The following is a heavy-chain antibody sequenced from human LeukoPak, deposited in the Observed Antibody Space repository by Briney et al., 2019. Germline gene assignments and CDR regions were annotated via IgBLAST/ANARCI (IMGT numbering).Heavy chain of an antibody. D-gene: IGHD1-26*01. CDR2: INPSGGST. CDR1: GYTFTDYY. J-gene: IGHJ5*02. Sequence: ASVKVSCKASGYTFTDYYIHWVRQAPGQGLEWMGLINPSGGSTNYAQKFQGRVTMTRDTSTSTVYMELSSLRSEDTAVYYCARGGTIVGALGGWFDPWGQGTLVTVSS. V-gene: IGHV1-46*01. CDR3: ARGGTIVGALGGWFDP.